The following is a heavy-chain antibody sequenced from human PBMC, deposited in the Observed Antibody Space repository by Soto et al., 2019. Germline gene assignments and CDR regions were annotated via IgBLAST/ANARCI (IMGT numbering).Heavy chain of an antibody. D-gene: IGHD6-13*01. CDR1: GGSFGGYY. Sequence: PSETLSLTCAVYGGSFGGYYWSWIRQPPGKGLEWIGEINHSGSTNYNPSLKSRVTISVDTSKNQFSLKLSSVTAADTAVYYGARGGLAAAGKDYYYGMDVWGQGTTVTLSS. CDR3: ARGGLAAAGKDYYYGMDV. J-gene: IGHJ6*02. V-gene: IGHV4-34*01. CDR2: INHSGST.